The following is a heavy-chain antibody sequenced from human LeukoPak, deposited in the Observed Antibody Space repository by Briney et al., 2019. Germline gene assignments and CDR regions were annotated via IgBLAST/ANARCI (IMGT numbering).Heavy chain of an antibody. J-gene: IGHJ4*02. CDR2: ISGRGAST. D-gene: IGHD5-18*01. V-gene: IGHV3-23*01. CDR1: GFTFSSYA. Sequence: GGSLRLSCAVSGFTFSSYAMSWVRQAPGKGLEWVSAISGRGASTYYADSVKGRFTISRDNSKNTLYLQMNSLRAEDTAVYYCGKTQLWLPDYWGQGTLVTVSS. CDR3: GKTQLWLPDY.